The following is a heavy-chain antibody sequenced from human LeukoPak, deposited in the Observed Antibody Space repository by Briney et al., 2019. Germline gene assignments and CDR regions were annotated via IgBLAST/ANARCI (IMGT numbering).Heavy chain of an antibody. V-gene: IGHV3-53*01. J-gene: IGHJ3*02. CDR3: ARDADYGGSPDAFDI. CDR2: IYSGGTT. Sequence: GGSLRLSCAASGFTVSGNHMSWVRQAPGKGLNWVSIIYSGGTTYYADSVKGRFTISRDNSKNTLYLQMNSLRAEDTAVYYCARDADYGGSPDAFDIWGRGTIVSVSS. D-gene: IGHD4-23*01. CDR1: GFTVSGNH.